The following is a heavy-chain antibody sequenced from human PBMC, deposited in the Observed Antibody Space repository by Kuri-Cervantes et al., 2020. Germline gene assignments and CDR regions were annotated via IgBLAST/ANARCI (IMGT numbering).Heavy chain of an antibody. V-gene: IGHV4-34*01. D-gene: IGHD3-16*02. CDR2: INHSGST. J-gene: IGHJ4*02. CDR1: GGSFSGYY. Sequence: GSLRLSCAVYGGSFSGYYWSWIRQPPGKGLEWIGEINHSGSTNYNPSLKSRVTISVDTSKNQFSLKLSSVTAADTAVYYCARGRHAHYDYVWGSYRFWGQGTLVTVSS. CDR3: ARGRHAHYDYVWGSYRF.